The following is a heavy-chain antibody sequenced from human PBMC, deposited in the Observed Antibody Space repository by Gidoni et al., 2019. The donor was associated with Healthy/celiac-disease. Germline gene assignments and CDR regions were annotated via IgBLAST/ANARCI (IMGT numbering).Heavy chain of an antibody. CDR1: GFTFSSYG. V-gene: IGHV3-33*01. CDR3: ARGSRFGEFTSGMDV. Sequence: SCAASGFTFSSYGMHWVRQAPGKGLEWVAVIWYDGSNKYYADSVKGRFTSSRDNSKNTLYLQMNSLRAEDTAVYYCARGSRFGEFTSGMDVWGQGTTVTVSS. CDR2: IWYDGSNK. J-gene: IGHJ6*02. D-gene: IGHD3-10*01.